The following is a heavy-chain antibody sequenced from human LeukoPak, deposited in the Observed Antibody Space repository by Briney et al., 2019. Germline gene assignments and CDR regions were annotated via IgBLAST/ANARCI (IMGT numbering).Heavy chain of an antibody. J-gene: IGHJ4*02. CDR3: AKLYSSSSLDY. CDR1: GFTFSSYG. V-gene: IGHV3-30*02. D-gene: IGHD6-13*01. CDR2: IREDERNK. Sequence: GGSLRLSCAASGFTFSSYGMHWVRQAPGKGLEWVSFIREDERNKYYEDSVTGLFTISRDNSKNTLYLQMNSLRAEDTAVYYCAKLYSSSSLDYWGQGTVVTVSS.